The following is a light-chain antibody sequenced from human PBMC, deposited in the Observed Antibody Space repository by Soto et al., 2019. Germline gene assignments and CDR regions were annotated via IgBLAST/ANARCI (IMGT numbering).Light chain of an antibody. Sequence: ELIMTQSPATLSVSPGEGATLSCRASRSISSNLAWYQQKPGQTPRLLIYRASTRATGIPARFSGSESGTEFTLTISSLQSEDSAVYYCQQYDNWPRTFGQGTKVDIK. J-gene: IGKJ1*01. CDR3: QQYDNWPRT. CDR2: RAS. V-gene: IGKV3-15*01. CDR1: RSISSN.